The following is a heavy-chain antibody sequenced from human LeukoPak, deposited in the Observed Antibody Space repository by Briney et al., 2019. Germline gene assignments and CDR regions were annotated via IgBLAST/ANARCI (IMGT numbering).Heavy chain of an antibody. J-gene: IGHJ4*02. CDR1: GFTFSSYG. V-gene: IGHV3-23*01. Sequence: GGTLRLSCAASGFTFSSYGMSWVRQAPGQGLEWVSAISGSGGSTYYADSVKGRFTISRDNSKNTLYLQMNSLRAEDTAVYYCAKPYCSSTSCPTLNWGQGTLVTVSS. CDR2: ISGSGGST. CDR3: AKPYCSSTSCPTLN. D-gene: IGHD2-2*01.